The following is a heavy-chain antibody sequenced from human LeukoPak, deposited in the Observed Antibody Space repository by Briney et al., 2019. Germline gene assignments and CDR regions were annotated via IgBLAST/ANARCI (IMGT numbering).Heavy chain of an antibody. CDR3: ARGSIGWLPPYGMDV. CDR1: GITFSSYW. CDR2: IDEDGSDK. D-gene: IGHD3-22*01. V-gene: IGHV3-7*01. J-gene: IGHJ6*02. Sequence: GGSLRLSCAASGITFSSYWMSWVRQAPGQGLEWVASIDEDGSDKHYVDSVKGRFTISRDNAKNSLYLQMNSLRAEDTAVYYCARGSIGWLPPYGMDVWGQGTTVTVSS.